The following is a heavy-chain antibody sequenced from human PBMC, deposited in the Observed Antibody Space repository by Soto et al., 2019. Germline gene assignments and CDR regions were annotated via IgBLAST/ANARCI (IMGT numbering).Heavy chain of an antibody. D-gene: IGHD4-17*01. J-gene: IGHJ4*02. CDR2: INHSGST. CDR3: ARVMVDYGDYEVLPYYFDY. Sequence: SETLSLTCAVYGGSFSGYYWSWIRQPPGKGLEWIGEINHSGSTNYNPSLKSRVTISVDTSKNQFSLKLSSVTAADTAVYYCARVMVDYGDYEVLPYYFDYWGQGTLVTVSS. V-gene: IGHV4-34*01. CDR1: GGSFSGYY.